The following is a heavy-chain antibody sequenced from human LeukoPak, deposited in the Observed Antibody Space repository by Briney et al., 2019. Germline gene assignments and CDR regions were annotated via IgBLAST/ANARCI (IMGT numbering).Heavy chain of an antibody. CDR2: IRNKANSYTT. V-gene: IGHV3-72*01. D-gene: IGHD2-2*01. CDR3: ARGASSASPQYYYGLDV. CDR1: GFTFSDHY. Sequence: PGGSLRLSCAASGFTFSDHYMDWVRQAPGKGLEWIGRIRNKANSYTTEYAASVKGRFTVSRDDSKNSLHLQMNSLKTEDTAIYYCARGASSASPQYYYGLDVWGQGTTVTVSS. J-gene: IGHJ6*02.